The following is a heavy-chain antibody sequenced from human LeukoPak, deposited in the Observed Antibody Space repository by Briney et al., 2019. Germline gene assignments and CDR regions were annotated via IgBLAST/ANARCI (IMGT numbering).Heavy chain of an antibody. D-gene: IGHD6-13*01. CDR3: GRGIAVAY. CDR1: GFTSNQYW. J-gene: IGHJ4*02. Sequence: PGGSLRLSCAGSGFTSNQYWMTWVRQAPGKGLEWVANIKEDGSEKNYVDSVKGRFTISRDNAKSSLYLQMNSLRVEDTAVYYCGRGIAVAYWGQGTLVTVSS. CDR2: IKEDGSEK. V-gene: IGHV3-7*01.